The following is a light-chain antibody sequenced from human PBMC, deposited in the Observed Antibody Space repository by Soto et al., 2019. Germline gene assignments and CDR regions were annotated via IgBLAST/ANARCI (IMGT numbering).Light chain of an antibody. CDR1: QSISSN. CDR3: QQYNNWPRWT. J-gene: IGKJ1*01. Sequence: EIVMTQSPATLSVSPGERATLSCRASQSISSNLAWSQQKPGQAPRLLIYGASTRATGIPARFSGSGSGTEFTLTISSLQSEDFGVYYCQQYNNWPRWTFGQGTKVEIK. V-gene: IGKV3-15*01. CDR2: GAS.